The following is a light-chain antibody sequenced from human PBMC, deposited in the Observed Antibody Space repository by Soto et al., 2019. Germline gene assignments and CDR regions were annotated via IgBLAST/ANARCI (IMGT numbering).Light chain of an antibody. CDR3: QQYVHWPPGA. Sequence: EIVVTQSPATLSVSPGERVTLSCRASQSVSSSLAWYQQRPGQAPRLLIYDTSTRAAGIAARFSGSGSETALTLTTSRLQSEDSEVYYCQQYVHWPPGAFGKGTTVEIK. V-gene: IGKV3-15*01. CDR2: DTS. J-gene: IGKJ1*01. CDR1: QSVSSS.